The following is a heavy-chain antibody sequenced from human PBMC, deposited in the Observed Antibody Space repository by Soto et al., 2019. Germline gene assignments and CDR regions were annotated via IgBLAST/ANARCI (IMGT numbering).Heavy chain of an antibody. CDR2: ISWNSGSI. V-gene: IGHV3-9*01. D-gene: IGHD5-18*01. J-gene: IGHJ4*02. Sequence: EVQLVESGGGLVQPGRSLRLSCAASGFTFDDNAMHWVRQAPGKGLEWVSGISWNSGSIGYADSVKGRFTISRDNAKNSLYLQMNSLRAEDTALYYCAKDINVYTAMVKFGAVDYWGQGTLVTVSS. CDR1: GFTFDDNA. CDR3: AKDINVYTAMVKFGAVDY.